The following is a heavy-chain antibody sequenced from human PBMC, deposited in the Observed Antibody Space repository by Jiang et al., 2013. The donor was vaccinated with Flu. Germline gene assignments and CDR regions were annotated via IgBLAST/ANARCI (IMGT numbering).Heavy chain of an antibody. D-gene: IGHD3-16*01. Sequence: SSYYWSWIRQPPREGDWSGLGISITVGGTNXNPSLKSRVTISVDTSKNQFSLKLSSVTAADTAVYYCARDLGALDYWGQGTLVTVSS. J-gene: IGHJ4*02. CDR2: SITVGGT. V-gene: IGHV4-59*01. CDR1: SSYY. CDR3: ARDLGALDY.